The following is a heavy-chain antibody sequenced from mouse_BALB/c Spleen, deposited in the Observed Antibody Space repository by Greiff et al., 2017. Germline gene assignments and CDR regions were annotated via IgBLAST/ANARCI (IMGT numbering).Heavy chain of an antibody. CDR1: GYSITSDYA. J-gene: IGHJ4*01. D-gene: IGHD1-2*01. Sequence: EVMLVESGPGLVKPSQSLSLTCTVTGYSITSDYAWNWIRQFPGNKLEWMGYISYSGSTSYNPSLKSRISITRDTSKNQFFLQLNSVTTEDTATYYCARGYYGYYAMDYWVKEPQSPSPQ. CDR3: ARGYYGYYAMDY. CDR2: ISYSGST. V-gene: IGHV3-2*02.